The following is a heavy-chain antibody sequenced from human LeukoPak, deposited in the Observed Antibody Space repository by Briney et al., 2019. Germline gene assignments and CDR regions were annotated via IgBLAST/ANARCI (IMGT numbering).Heavy chain of an antibody. CDR3: ARGQLVRAGYFDL. CDR1: GFTFSSYD. Sequence: GGSLRLSCAASGFTFSSYDIHWVRQVTGKGLEWVSAIGIAGDTYYLDSVKGRFTISRENAKNSLYLQMDTLRVGDTAVYYCARGQLVRAGYFDLWGRGTLVTVSS. V-gene: IGHV3-13*01. D-gene: IGHD3-10*01. J-gene: IGHJ2*01. CDR2: IGIAGDT.